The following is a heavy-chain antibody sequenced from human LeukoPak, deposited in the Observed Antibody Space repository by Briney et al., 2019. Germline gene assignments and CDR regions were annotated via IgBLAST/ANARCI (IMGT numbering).Heavy chain of an antibody. V-gene: IGHV3-30*02. CDR3: AKGHPIAVAGIEYYYYYMDV. CDR1: GFTFTSYG. Sequence: QPGRSLRLSCAASGFTFTSYGMHWVRQAPGKGLEWVAFIRYDGSNKYYADSVKGRFTISRDNSKNTLYLQMNSLRAEDTAVYYCAKGHPIAVAGIEYYYYYMDVWGKGTTVTVSS. CDR2: IRYDGSNK. J-gene: IGHJ6*03. D-gene: IGHD6-19*01.